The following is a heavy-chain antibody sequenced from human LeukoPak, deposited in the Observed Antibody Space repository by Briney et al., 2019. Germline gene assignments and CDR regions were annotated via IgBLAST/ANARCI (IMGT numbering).Heavy chain of an antibody. CDR2: IKSKTDGGTT. CDR3: TTLLVQLERLGAFDI. CDR1: GIDFNNAW. V-gene: IGHV3-15*01. Sequence: GGSLRLSCEASGIDFNNAWMSWVRQAPGKGLEWVGRIKSKTDGGTTDYAAPVKGRFTISRDDSKNRLYLQMNSLKTEDTAVYYCTTLLVQLERLGAFDIWGQGTMVTVSS. J-gene: IGHJ3*02. D-gene: IGHD1-1*01.